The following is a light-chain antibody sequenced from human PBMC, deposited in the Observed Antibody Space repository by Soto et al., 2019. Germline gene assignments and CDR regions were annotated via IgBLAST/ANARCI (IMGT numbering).Light chain of an antibody. J-gene: IGLJ2*01. CDR3: SSYAGSTTLVV. CDR1: SSDVGAYNF. CDR2: EVN. V-gene: IGLV2-8*01. Sequence: QSVLTQPPSASGSPGHSVTISCTGTSSDVGAYNFVSWYQQHPGKAPKLMIYEVNERPSGMPDGFSGSKSGSTASLTVSGLQAEDEADYFCSSYAGSTTLVVFGGGTQLTV.